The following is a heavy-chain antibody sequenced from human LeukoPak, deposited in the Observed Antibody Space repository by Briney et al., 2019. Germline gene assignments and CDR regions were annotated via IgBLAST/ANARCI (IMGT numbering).Heavy chain of an antibody. V-gene: IGHV4-61*02. CDR2: IYTSGST. CDR1: GGSISSGSYY. Sequence: SQTLSLTCTVSGGSISSGSYYWSWIRQPAGKGLEWIGRIYTSGSTNYNPSLKSRVTMSVDTSKNQFSLKLSSVTAADTAVYYCARQSRQQFDYWGQGTLVTVSS. CDR3: ARQSRQQFDY. J-gene: IGHJ4*02. D-gene: IGHD6-13*01.